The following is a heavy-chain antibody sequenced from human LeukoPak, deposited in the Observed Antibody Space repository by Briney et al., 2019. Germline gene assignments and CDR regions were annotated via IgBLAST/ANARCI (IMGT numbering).Heavy chain of an antibody. CDR1: GFTVSSNY. CDR2: IYSGGST. Sequence: GGSLRLPCAASGFTVSSNYMSWVRQAPGKGPEWVSVIYSGGSTYYADSVKGRFTISRDNAKKLLYLQMNGLRVEDSAVYYCARDYPGPTGFGMDVWGKGTTVTVSS. J-gene: IGHJ6*04. V-gene: IGHV3-53*01. D-gene: IGHD4-11*01. CDR3: ARDYPGPTGFGMDV.